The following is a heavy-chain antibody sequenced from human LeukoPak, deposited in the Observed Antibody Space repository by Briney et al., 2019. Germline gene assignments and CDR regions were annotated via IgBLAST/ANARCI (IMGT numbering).Heavy chain of an antibody. CDR1: GFTFGDYG. D-gene: IGHD3-22*01. Sequence: PGRSLRLSCTGSGFTFGDYGMSWVRQAPGKGLEWVAFIRSEAYGGTTEYAASVKGRFTISRDDSKSIAYLQMNSLKTEDTAVYYCTRLSLVVVRDAFDIWGQGAMVTVSS. CDR2: IRSEAYGGTT. V-gene: IGHV3-49*04. CDR3: TRLSLVVVRDAFDI. J-gene: IGHJ3*02.